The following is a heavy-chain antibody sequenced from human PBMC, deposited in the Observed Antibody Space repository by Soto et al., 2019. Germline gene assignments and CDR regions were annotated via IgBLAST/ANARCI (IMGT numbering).Heavy chain of an antibody. J-gene: IGHJ4*02. V-gene: IGHV3-7*01. CDR2: IKQDGSEK. CDR1: GFTFSSYW. CDR3: ARGWRSRPLYYFDY. D-gene: IGHD1-26*01. Sequence: SGGSLRLSCAASGFTFSSYWMSWVRQAPGKGLEWVANIKQDGSEKYYVDSVKGRFTISRDNAKNTLYLQMNSLRVEDTAVYYCARGWRSRPLYYFDYWGQGTLVTVSS.